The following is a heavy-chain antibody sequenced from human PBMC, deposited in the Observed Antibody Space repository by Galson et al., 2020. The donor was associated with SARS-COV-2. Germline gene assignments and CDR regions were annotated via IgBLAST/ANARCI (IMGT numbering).Heavy chain of an antibody. D-gene: IGHD6-13*01. CDR1: GFTFSSYS. CDR2: ISSSRSTI. J-gene: IGHJ5*02. Sequence: GGSLRLSCAASGFTFSSYSMNWVRQAPGKGLAWASYISSSRSTISYADSLKGRFTISRDNAKNSLYLQMNSLRDEDTAVYYCARDWREYSSSWNWFDPWGQGTLVTVSS. V-gene: IGHV3-48*02. CDR3: ARDWREYSSSWNWFDP.